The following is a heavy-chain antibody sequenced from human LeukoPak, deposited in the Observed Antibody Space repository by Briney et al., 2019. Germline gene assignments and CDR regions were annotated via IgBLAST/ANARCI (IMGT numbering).Heavy chain of an antibody. J-gene: IGHJ4*02. CDR3: ARGYEYSGSWYWGFDY. CDR1: GGSFSSYA. V-gene: IGHV1-69*13. Sequence: SVKVSCKASGGSFSSYAISWVRQAPGQGLEWMGGIIPIFGTANYAQKFQGRVTITADESTSTAYMELSSLRSEDTAVYYCARGYEYSGSWYWGFDYWGQGTLVTVSS. CDR2: IIPIFGTA. D-gene: IGHD6-13*01.